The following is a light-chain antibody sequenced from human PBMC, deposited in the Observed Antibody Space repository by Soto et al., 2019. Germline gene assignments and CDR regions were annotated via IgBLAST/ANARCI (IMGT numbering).Light chain of an antibody. V-gene: IGLV1-40*01. J-gene: IGLJ2*01. Sequence: QSVLTQPPSASGTPGQTVTISCSGSSSNIGSAYIYWYQHLPGTAPKLLIYGNSNRPSGVPDRFSGSKSGTSASLAITGLQAEDEADYYCQSYDSSLSGSVVFGGGTKLTVL. CDR2: GNS. CDR3: QSYDSSLSGSVV. CDR1: SSNIGSAY.